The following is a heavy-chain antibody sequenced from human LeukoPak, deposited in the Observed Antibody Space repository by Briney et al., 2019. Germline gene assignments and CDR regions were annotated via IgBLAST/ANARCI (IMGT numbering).Heavy chain of an antibody. Sequence: SETLSLTCTVSGGSISTSRYYWGWIRQPPGKGLEWIGSIYYSGTTYYNLSLKSRVTISVDTSRNQFSLRLSSVTAADTSVYYCARGGSRLTTAGDLDYWGQGTLVTVSS. V-gene: IGHV4-39*01. D-gene: IGHD3-16*01. CDR3: ARGGSRLTTAGDLDY. J-gene: IGHJ4*02. CDR1: GGSISTSRYY. CDR2: IYYSGTT.